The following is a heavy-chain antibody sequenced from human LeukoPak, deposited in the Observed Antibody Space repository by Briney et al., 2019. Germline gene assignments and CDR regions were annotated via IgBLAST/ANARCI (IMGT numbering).Heavy chain of an antibody. CDR3: AKGYWNPGY. CDR2: ISGSGGST. J-gene: IGHJ4*02. D-gene: IGHD1-1*01. V-gene: IGHV3-23*01. Sequence: GGSLRLSCVASGFTFSTYAMTWVRQAPGKGLEWVSGISGSGGSTYYADSVKGQFTISRDNSKNTLYLQMSNLRAEDTALYYCAKGYWNPGYWGQGTLVTVSS. CDR1: GFTFSTYA.